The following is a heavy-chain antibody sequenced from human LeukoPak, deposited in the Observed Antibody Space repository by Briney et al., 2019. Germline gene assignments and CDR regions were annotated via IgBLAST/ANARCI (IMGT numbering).Heavy chain of an antibody. V-gene: IGHV4-30-2*01. J-gene: IGHJ2*01. CDR3: ARGADYGDWYFDL. CDR2: IFHSGNT. Sequence: PSQTLSLTCAVSGGSISSGGYSRSWIRQPPGKGREWIGYIFHSGNTYYNPSLKTRVTISLDRSQNQFSLKLTSVTAADTAVYYCARGADYGDWYFDLWGRGTLVAVSS. D-gene: IGHD4-17*01. CDR1: GGSISSGGYS.